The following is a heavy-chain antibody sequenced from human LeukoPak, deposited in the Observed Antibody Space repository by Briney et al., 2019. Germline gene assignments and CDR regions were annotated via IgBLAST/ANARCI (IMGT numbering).Heavy chain of an antibody. CDR1: GFTFSSYS. Sequence: GGSLRLSCAASGFTFSSYSMHWVRQAPGKGLEWVAVIWYDGSNKYYADSVKGRFTISRDNSKNTLYLQMNSLRAEDTAVYYCARGAVGRRDGYNWGFDYWGQGTLVTVSS. CDR3: ARGAVGRRDGYNWGFDY. J-gene: IGHJ4*02. D-gene: IGHD5-24*01. V-gene: IGHV3-33*01. CDR2: IWYDGSNK.